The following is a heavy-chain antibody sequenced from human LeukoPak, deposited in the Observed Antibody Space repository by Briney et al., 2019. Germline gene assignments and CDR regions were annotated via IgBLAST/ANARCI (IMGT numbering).Heavy chain of an antibody. Sequence: GGSLRLSCAASGFTFDDYGMSWVRQAPGKGLEWVSGINWNGGSTGYADSVKGRFTISRDNAKNSLYLQMNSLRAEDTALYHCARDSDYGGDSLHLDYWGQGTLVTVSS. CDR3: ARDSDYGGDSLHLDY. CDR2: INWNGGST. D-gene: IGHD4-23*01. J-gene: IGHJ4*02. CDR1: GFTFDDYG. V-gene: IGHV3-20*01.